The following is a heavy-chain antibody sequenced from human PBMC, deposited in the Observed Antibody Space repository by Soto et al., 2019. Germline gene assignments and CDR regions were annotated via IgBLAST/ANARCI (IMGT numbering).Heavy chain of an antibody. V-gene: IGHV3-9*01. Sequence: EVQLVESGGGLVQPGRSLRLSCAASGFTFDDYAMHWVRQAPGKGLEWVSSISWNSGSIGYADSVKGRFTISRDNAKNSLYLKMNSLRAEDTALYYCAKDRGYSYGLPDYWGQGTLVTVSS. D-gene: IGHD5-18*01. CDR1: GFTFDDYA. CDR2: ISWNSGSI. J-gene: IGHJ4*02. CDR3: AKDRGYSYGLPDY.